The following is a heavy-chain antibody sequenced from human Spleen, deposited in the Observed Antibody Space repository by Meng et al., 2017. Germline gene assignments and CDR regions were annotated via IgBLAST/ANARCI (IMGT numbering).Heavy chain of an antibody. Sequence: QRQGSGPGRVKASGTLSLTCAVSGGSISSSNWWSWVRQPPGKGLEWIGEIYHSGSTNYNPSLKSRVTISVDTSKNQFSLKLSSVTAADTAVYYCARTIGVEYSSSWYYFDYWGQGTLVTVSS. V-gene: IGHV4-4*02. CDR2: IYHSGST. J-gene: IGHJ4*02. CDR3: ARTIGVEYSSSWYYFDY. D-gene: IGHD6-13*01. CDR1: GGSISSSNW.